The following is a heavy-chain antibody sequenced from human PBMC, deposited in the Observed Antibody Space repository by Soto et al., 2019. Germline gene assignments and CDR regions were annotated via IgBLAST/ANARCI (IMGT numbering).Heavy chain of an antibody. J-gene: IGHJ4*02. CDR1: GFTFSNAW. CDR3: TTHVQYYDFWSGDLTSYYFDY. V-gene: IGHV3-15*01. Sequence: GGSLRLSCAASGFTFSNAWMSWVRQAPGKGLEWVGRIKSKTDGGTTDYAAPVKGRFTISRDDSKNTLYLQMNSLKTEDTAVYYCTTHVQYYDFWSGDLTSYYFDYWGQGTLVTVSS. CDR2: IKSKTDGGTT. D-gene: IGHD3-3*01.